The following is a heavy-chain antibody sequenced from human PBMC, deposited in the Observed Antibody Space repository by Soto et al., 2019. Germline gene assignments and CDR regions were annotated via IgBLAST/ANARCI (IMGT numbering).Heavy chain of an antibody. Sequence: QVQLVQSGAEVKKPGASVKVSCKASGYTFTSYGISWVRQAPGQGLEWMGWISAYNGNTNYAQKLQGRVTMTTDTSTSTAYMELRSLRSDDTAMYYCARDPPYYDFWSGYYPNNWFDPWGQGTLVTVSS. CDR2: ISAYNGNT. CDR3: ARDPPYYDFWSGYYPNNWFDP. D-gene: IGHD3-3*01. CDR1: GYTFTSYG. V-gene: IGHV1-18*01. J-gene: IGHJ5*02.